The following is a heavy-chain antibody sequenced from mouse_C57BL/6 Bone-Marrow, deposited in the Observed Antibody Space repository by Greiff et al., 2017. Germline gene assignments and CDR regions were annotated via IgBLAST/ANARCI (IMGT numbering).Heavy chain of an antibody. V-gene: IGHV1-39*01. J-gene: IGHJ4*01. D-gene: IGHD1-1*01. Sequence: SGPELVKPGASVKISCKASGYSFTDYNMNWVKQSNGKSLEWIGVINPNYGTTSYNQKFKGKATLTVDHSSSTAYMQLNSLTSEDSAVYYCAREGNYYGSPYAMDYWGQGTSVTVSS. CDR1: GYSFTDYN. CDR3: AREGNYYGSPYAMDY. CDR2: INPNYGTT.